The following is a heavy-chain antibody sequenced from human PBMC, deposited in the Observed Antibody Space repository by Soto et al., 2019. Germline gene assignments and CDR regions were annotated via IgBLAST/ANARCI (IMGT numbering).Heavy chain of an antibody. CDR1: GYTFTSYD. J-gene: IGHJ6*02. V-gene: IGHV1-8*01. D-gene: IGHD3-16*01. CDR2: MNPNSANT. Sequence: QVQLVQSGAEVKKPGASVKVSCKASGYTFTSYDINWVRQATGQGLEWMGWMNPNSANTDYAQKFQGRVTMTTNTTITTTYMELRSLSSEDASEYYCARGGVRGMDVWGQGTMVTVSS. CDR3: ARGGVRGMDV.